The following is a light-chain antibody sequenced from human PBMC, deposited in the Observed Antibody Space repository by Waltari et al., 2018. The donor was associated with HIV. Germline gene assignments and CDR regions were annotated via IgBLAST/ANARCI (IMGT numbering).Light chain of an antibody. CDR3: LQNNTYPRT. Sequence: IQLPQSPSSLSASVRARFPITCRASQGIRNDLGWYQQKPGKAPKRLIHAASSLQGGVPSRFSGSGSGTEFTLTISSLQPEDFATYYCLQNNTYPRTFGQGTKVEIK. V-gene: IGKV1-17*01. CDR2: AAS. CDR1: QGIRND. J-gene: IGKJ1*01.